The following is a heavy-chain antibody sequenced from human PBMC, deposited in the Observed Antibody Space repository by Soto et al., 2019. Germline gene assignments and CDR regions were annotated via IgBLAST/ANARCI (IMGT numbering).Heavy chain of an antibody. CDR1: GGSFSGYY. CDR3: ARVLRPTGYTIDY. Sequence: QVQLQQWGAGLLKPSETLSLTCAVYGGSFSGYYWSWIRQPPGKGLEWIGEINHSGSTNYNPSLKSRVTISVDTSKNQFSLKLSSVTAADTAVYYCARVLRPTGYTIDYWGQGTLVTVSS. CDR2: INHSGST. D-gene: IGHD6-25*01. J-gene: IGHJ4*02. V-gene: IGHV4-34*01.